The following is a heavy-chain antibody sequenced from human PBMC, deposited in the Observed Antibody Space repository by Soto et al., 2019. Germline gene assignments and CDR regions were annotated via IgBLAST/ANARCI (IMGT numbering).Heavy chain of an antibody. V-gene: IGHV4-30-4*01. Sequence: SETLSLTCTVSGGSISSGDYYWSWIRQPPGKGLEWIGYIYYSGSTYYNPSLKSRVTISVDTSKNQFSLKLSSVTAADTAVYYCAGGITMNYYFDYWGQGTLVTVSS. J-gene: IGHJ4*02. D-gene: IGHD3-22*01. CDR2: IYYSGST. CDR1: GGSISSGDYY. CDR3: AGGITMNYYFDY.